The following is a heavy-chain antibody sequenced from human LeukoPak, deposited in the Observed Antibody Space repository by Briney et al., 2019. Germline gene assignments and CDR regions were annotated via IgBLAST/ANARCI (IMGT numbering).Heavy chain of an antibody. V-gene: IGHV3-23*01. CDR3: AKDGGYCSGGSCYGLQYFQH. CDR1: GFTFSSYG. CDR2: ISGSGGST. J-gene: IGHJ1*01. Sequence: GRSLRLSCAASGFTFSSYGMHWVRQAPGKGLEWVSAISGSGGSTYYADSVKGRFTISRDNSKNTLYLQMNSLRAEDTAVYYCAKDGGYCSGGSCYGLQYFQHWGQGTLVTVSS. D-gene: IGHD2-15*01.